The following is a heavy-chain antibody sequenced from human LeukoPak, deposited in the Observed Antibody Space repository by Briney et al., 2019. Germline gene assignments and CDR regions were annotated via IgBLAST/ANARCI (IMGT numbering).Heavy chain of an antibody. CDR3: AREQQLWFYY. J-gene: IGHJ4*02. Sequence: ASVKVSCKASGCTFTNYYMHWVRQAPGQGLEWMGIINPSGNNTTYAQKFQGRVTMTRDTSTSTVYMELSSLRSEDTAVYYCAREQQLWFYYWGQGILVTVSS. CDR1: GCTFTNYY. CDR2: INPSGNNT. D-gene: IGHD5-18*01. V-gene: IGHV1-46*01.